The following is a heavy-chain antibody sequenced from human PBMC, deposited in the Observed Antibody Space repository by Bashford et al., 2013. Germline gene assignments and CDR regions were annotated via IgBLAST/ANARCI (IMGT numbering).Heavy chain of an antibody. J-gene: IGHJ6*03. D-gene: IGHD5-12*01. V-gene: IGHV1-69*01. Sequence: WVRQAPGQGLEWMGGIIPIFGTANYAQKFQGRVTITADESTSTAYMELSSLRSEDTAVYYCARDSCFDIVTYNYYMDVWGKGTTVTVSS. CDR3: ARDSCFDIVTYNYYMDV. CDR2: IIPIFGTA.